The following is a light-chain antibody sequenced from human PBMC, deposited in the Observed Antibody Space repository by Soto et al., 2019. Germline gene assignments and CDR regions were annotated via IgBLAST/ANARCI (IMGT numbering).Light chain of an antibody. CDR2: DAS. J-gene: IGKJ3*01. V-gene: IGKV3-11*01. Sequence: EIVLTQSPATLSLSPGERSTLSGMSSQSVSSYLAWYQQKPGQAPRLLIYDASNRATGIPARFSGSGSGTDFTLTISSLEPEDFAVYYCQQRSNWPPLFTFGPGTKVDI. CDR1: QSVSSY. CDR3: QQRSNWPPLFT.